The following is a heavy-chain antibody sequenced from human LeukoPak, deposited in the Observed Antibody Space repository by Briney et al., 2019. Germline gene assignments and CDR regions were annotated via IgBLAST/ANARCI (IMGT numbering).Heavy chain of an antibody. V-gene: IGHV4-59*08. D-gene: IGHD3-22*01. Sequence: PSETLSLTCTVSGGSISSYYWSWIRQPPGKGLEWIGYIYYSGNTNYTPSLKSRVTISVDTSKNQFSLKLSSVTAADTAVYYCARKDYYDPYYFDYWGQGTLVTVSS. CDR3: ARKDYYDPYYFDY. CDR2: IYYSGNT. CDR1: GGSISSYY. J-gene: IGHJ4*02.